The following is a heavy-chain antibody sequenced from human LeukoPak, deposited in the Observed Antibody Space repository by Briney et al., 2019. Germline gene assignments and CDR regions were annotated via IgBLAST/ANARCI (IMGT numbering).Heavy chain of an antibody. CDR3: ARDLGPGGLRLGEFDY. V-gene: IGHV1-8*01. CDR1: GYTFTNYD. Sequence: ASVKVSRKASGYTFTNYDFNWMRQATGQGLEWMGWMNPNSGSTGYAQKFQGRVTMTRDTSISTAYMELSSLRSEDTAVYYCARDLGPGGLRLGEFDYWGQGTLVTVSS. CDR2: MNPNSGST. D-gene: IGHD3-16*01. J-gene: IGHJ4*02.